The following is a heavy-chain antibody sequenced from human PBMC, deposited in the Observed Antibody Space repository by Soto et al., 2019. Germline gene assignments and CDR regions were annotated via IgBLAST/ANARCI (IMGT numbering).Heavy chain of an antibody. CDR1: GGTFSSYA. Sequence: GASVKVSCKASGGTFSSYAISWVRQAPGQGLEWMGGIIPIFGTANYAQKFQGRVTITADESTSTAYMELSSLRSEDTAAYYCARARIAVAGLYYYYYYGMDVWGQGTTVTVSS. CDR2: IIPIFGTA. J-gene: IGHJ6*02. CDR3: ARARIAVAGLYYYYYYGMDV. D-gene: IGHD6-19*01. V-gene: IGHV1-69*13.